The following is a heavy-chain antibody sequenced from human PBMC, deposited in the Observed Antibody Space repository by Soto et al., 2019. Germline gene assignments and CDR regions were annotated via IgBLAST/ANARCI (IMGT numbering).Heavy chain of an antibody. V-gene: IGHV1-18*01. J-gene: IGHJ5*02. D-gene: IGHD4-17*01. Sequence: ASVKVSCKASGYTFTSYGISWVRQAPGQGLEWMGWISAYNGNTNYAQKLQGRVTMTTDTSTSTAYMELRSLRSDDTAVYYCARGAYGDYKEVWFDPWRQGTLVTVSS. CDR3: ARGAYGDYKEVWFDP. CDR1: GYTFTSYG. CDR2: ISAYNGNT.